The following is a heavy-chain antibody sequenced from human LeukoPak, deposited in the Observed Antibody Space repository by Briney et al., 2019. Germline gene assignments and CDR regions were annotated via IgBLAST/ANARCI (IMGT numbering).Heavy chain of an antibody. CDR2: ITGSGGWA. Sequence: GGSLRLSCAASGLTFSSYAMMWLRQAPGKGLEWVSAITGSGGWALYADSVKGRFTITRDNSKNTLYLQMSSLRAEDTAVYYCAKDPDGDYIGAFDIWGQGTMVTVSS. V-gene: IGHV3-23*01. J-gene: IGHJ3*02. CDR1: GLTFSSYA. CDR3: AKDPDGDYIGAFDI. D-gene: IGHD4-17*01.